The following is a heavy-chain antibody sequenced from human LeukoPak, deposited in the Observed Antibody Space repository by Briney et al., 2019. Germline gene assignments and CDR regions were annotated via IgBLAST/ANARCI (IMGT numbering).Heavy chain of an antibody. CDR2: ISYDGSNK. J-gene: IGHJ3*02. V-gene: IGHV3-30-3*01. Sequence: GGSLRLSCAAFGFTFSSYAMHWVRQAPGKGLEWVAVISYDGSNKYYADSVKGRFTISRDNSKNTLYLQMNSLRAEDTAVYYCASDNDAFDIWGQGTMVTVSS. CDR1: GFTFSSYA. CDR3: ASDNDAFDI.